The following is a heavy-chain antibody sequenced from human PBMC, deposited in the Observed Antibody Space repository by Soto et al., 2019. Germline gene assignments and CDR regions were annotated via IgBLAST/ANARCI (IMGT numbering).Heavy chain of an antibody. CDR1: GFTFSSYA. V-gene: IGHV3-30-3*01. CDR3: ARESSIAVAGEYFQH. D-gene: IGHD6-19*01. J-gene: IGHJ1*01. Sequence: QVQLVESGGGVVQPGRSLRLSCAASGFTFSSYAMHWVRQAPGKGLEWVAVISYDGSNKYYADSVKGRFTISRDNSKNTLYLQMNSLRAEDTAVYYCARESSIAVAGEYFQHWGQGTLVTVSS. CDR2: ISYDGSNK.